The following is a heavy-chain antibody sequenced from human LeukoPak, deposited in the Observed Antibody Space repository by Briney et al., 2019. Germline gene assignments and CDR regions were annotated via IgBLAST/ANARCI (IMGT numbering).Heavy chain of an antibody. J-gene: IGHJ4*02. CDR3: ARELTD. CDR2: ISSDGSST. CDR1: GFTFSRYW. D-gene: IGHD3-9*01. V-gene: IGHV3-74*01. Sequence: PGGSLRLSCAASGFTFSRYWMHWVRQAPGKGLVWVSRISSDGSSTTNADHVKGRFTTSRGNAKNTLYLQMSSLRVDDTAVYYCARELTDWGQGTLVTVSS.